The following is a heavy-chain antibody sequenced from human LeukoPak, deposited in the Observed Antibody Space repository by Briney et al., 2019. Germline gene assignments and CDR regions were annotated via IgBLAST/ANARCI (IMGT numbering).Heavy chain of an antibody. CDR1: GFTFSSYS. Sequence: GGSLRLSCAASGFTFSSYSMNWVRQAPGKGLEWVSSISSSSSYIYYADSVKGRFTISRDNAKNSLYLQMNSLRAEDTAVYYCEREFGNDSSGYYYGLAYYYYMDVWGKGTTVTVSS. CDR2: ISSSSSYI. V-gene: IGHV3-21*01. CDR3: EREFGNDSSGYYYGLAYYYYMDV. D-gene: IGHD3-22*01. J-gene: IGHJ6*03.